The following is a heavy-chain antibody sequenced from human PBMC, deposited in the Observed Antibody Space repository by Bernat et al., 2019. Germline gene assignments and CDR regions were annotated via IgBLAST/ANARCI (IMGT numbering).Heavy chain of an antibody. J-gene: IGHJ6*01. CDR2: IKQDGSEK. CDR1: GFTFSSYW. V-gene: IGHV3-7*01. D-gene: IGHD3-9*01. CDR3: ARDQAYYDILTGPYYYYYGMDV. Sequence: EVQLVESGGGLVQPGGSLRLSCAASGFTFSSYWMSWVRQASGKGLEWVANIKQDGSEKYYVDSVKGRFTISRDNAKNSLYLQMNSLRAEDTAVYYCARDQAYYDILTGPYYYYYGMDVWGQGTTVTVSS.